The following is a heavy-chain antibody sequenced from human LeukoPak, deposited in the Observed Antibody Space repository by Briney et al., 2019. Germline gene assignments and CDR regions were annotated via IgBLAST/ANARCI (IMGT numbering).Heavy chain of an antibody. Sequence: GGSLRLSCAASGFTFSSYAMSWVRQAPGKGLEWGSGISGSGGSTYYADSVKGRFTISRDNSKNTLYLQMNSLRAEDTAVYYCALLMIKQSAPIDYWGQGTLVPVSS. J-gene: IGHJ4*02. CDR1: GFTFSSYA. V-gene: IGHV3-23*01. CDR3: ALLMIKQSAPIDY. CDR2: ISGSGGST. D-gene: IGHD3-16*01.